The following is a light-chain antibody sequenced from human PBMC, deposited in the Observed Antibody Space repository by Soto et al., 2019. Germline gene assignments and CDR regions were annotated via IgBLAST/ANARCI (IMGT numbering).Light chain of an antibody. Sequence: YVLTQPASVSGSPGQSITISCAGTSSDVGSYNLVSWYQNHPGKAPKLMIYEGSKRPSGVSNRFSGSKSGNTASLTISGLQAADEADYFCFSYAGSSTYVFGTGTKVTVL. CDR2: EGS. CDR1: SSDVGSYNL. J-gene: IGLJ1*01. CDR3: FSYAGSSTYV. V-gene: IGLV2-23*01.